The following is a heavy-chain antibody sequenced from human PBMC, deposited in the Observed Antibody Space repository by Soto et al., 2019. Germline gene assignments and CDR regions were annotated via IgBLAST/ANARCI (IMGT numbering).Heavy chain of an antibody. Sequence: PGESLKISCAASGFTFSSYSMSWVRQAPGKGLEWVSGFRTGGDDGTTYYADSVKGRFTISRDNYKNTLFLQMNSLRVEDTAIYYCAKKVNSGPGSQYFDYWGQGTLVTVSS. CDR1: GFTFSSYS. CDR2: FRTGGDDGTT. J-gene: IGHJ4*02. D-gene: IGHD3-10*01. CDR3: AKKVNSGPGSQYFDY. V-gene: IGHV3-23*01.